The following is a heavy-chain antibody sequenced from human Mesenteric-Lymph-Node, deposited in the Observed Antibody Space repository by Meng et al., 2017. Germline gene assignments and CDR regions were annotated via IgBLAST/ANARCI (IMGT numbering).Heavy chain of an antibody. J-gene: IGHJ4*02. CDR3: ARDTDWHNFDK. CDR2: IHKDGGGI. V-gene: IGHV3-7*01. Sequence: ETLSLTCAASGFTFSSYWMTWVRQAPGKGLEWVANIHKDGGGIYYVDSVKGRFTISRDNAKNSLHLQMDSLRVEDTGVYFCARDTDWHNFDKWGQGTLVTVSS. D-gene: IGHD3-9*01. CDR1: GFTFSSYW.